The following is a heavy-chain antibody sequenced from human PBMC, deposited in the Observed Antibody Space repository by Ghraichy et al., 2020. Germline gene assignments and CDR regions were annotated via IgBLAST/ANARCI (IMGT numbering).Heavy chain of an antibody. V-gene: IGHV4-34*01. Sequence: SETLSLTCAVYGGSFSGYYWSWIRQPPGKGLEWIGEINHSGSTNYNPSLKSRVTISVDTSKNQFSLKLSSVTAADTAVYYCARVGYVLWLHYFDYWGQGTLVTVSS. CDR3: ARVGYVLWLHYFDY. D-gene: IGHD5-18*01. J-gene: IGHJ4*02. CDR1: GGSFSGYY. CDR2: INHSGST.